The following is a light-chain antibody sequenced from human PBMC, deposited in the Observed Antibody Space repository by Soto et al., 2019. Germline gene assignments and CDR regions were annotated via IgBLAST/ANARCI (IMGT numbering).Light chain of an antibody. Sequence: DIQMTQSPSSLSASVGDRVTITCRASQSISSYLNWYQQKPGKAPKLLIYAASNLQSGFPSRFSGSGSGTDFTLTISSLQPEDFATYYCQQSYSTPPTFGAGTKVDIK. CDR1: QSISSY. CDR3: QQSYSTPPT. V-gene: IGKV1-39*01. CDR2: AAS. J-gene: IGKJ3*01.